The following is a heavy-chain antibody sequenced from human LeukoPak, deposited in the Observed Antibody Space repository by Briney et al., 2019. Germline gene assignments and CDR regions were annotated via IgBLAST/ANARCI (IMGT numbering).Heavy chain of an antibody. CDR1: GFTFSDYY. CDR2: INGSGGST. Sequence: PGGSLRLSCAASGFTFSDYYMSWIRQAPGKGLEWVSDINGSGGSTYYADSVKGRFTISRDNSKNTLYLQMNSLRAEDTAVYYCAKRIQSAMATGYWGQGTLVTVSS. D-gene: IGHD5-18*01. CDR3: AKRIQSAMATGY. J-gene: IGHJ4*02. V-gene: IGHV3-23*01.